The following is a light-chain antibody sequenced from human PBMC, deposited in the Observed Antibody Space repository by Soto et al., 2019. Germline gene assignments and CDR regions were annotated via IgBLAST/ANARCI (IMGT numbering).Light chain of an antibody. CDR2: GAS. J-gene: IGKJ2*01. Sequence: EIVMTQSPATLSVSPGERATLSCRASQSVSSNLAWYQQKPGQAPRLLIYGASTRATGIPARFSGSGSGKEFTLTISSLQSEDFAVYYCQQYNKWPLYTFGQRTKVDI. CDR3: QQYNKWPLYT. V-gene: IGKV3-15*01. CDR1: QSVSSN.